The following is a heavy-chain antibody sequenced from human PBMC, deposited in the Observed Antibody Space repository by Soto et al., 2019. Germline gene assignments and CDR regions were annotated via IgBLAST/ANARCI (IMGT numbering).Heavy chain of an antibody. Sequence: PSETLSLTCTVSGGSISSHDSYWNWIRQRPGQGQERLGYIYYRGYINYNTSHKSRIIMLMVMSANLFSLELTAVTTADTAVYFCARCWDYYGMDVWGQGTTVTVS. CDR3: ARCWDYYGMDV. V-gene: IGHV4-31*03. CDR2: IYYRGYI. CDR1: GGSISSHDSY. J-gene: IGHJ6*02. D-gene: IGHD3-16*01.